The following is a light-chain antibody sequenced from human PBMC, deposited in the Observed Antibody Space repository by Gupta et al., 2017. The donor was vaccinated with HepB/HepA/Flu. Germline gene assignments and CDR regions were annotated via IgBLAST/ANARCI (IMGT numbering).Light chain of an antibody. Sequence: SSELTQPPSVSVSPGQTARITGSGDALPKQYADWYQQKPGPAPVLLIYKDSERPSGVPERFSGSRSGTTVTLTISGVQAEDEADYYCPAADSSGTDWVFGGGTKLTVL. CDR1: ALPKQY. V-gene: IGLV3-25*02. J-gene: IGLJ3*02. CDR3: PAADSSGTDWV. CDR2: KDS.